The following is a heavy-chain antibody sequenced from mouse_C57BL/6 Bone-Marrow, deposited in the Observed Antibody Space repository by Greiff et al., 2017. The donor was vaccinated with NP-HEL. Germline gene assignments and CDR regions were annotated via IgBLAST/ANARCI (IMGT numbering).Heavy chain of an antibody. CDR1: GYTFTTYP. D-gene: IGHD2-4*01. CDR3: ARRGYDYYWYFDV. J-gene: IGHJ1*03. V-gene: IGHV1-47*01. Sequence: VQGVESGAELVKPGASVKMSCKASGYTFTTYPIEWMKQNHGKSLEWIGNFHPYNDDTKYNEKFKGKATLTVEKSSSTVYLELSRLTSDDSAVYYCARRGYDYYWYFDVWGTGTTVTVSS. CDR2: FHPYNDDT.